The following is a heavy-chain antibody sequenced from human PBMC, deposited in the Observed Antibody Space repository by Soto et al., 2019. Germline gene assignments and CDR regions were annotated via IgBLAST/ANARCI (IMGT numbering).Heavy chain of an antibody. CDR2: ISDGGDLT. Sequence: GGSLRLSCTGSGFAFSSHPMSWVRQAPERGLEWVSGISDGGDLTYNADSVRGRFTISRDNSKSTLFLQMNSLRVEDTAVYYCARRAFGSSRSFDIWGQGTMVTVSS. CDR3: ARRAFGSSRSFDI. CDR1: GFAFSSHP. D-gene: IGHD6-6*01. V-gene: IGHV3-23*01. J-gene: IGHJ3*02.